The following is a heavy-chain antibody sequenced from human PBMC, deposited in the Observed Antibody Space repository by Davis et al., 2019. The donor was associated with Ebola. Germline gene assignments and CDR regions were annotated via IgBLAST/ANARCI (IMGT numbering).Heavy chain of an antibody. J-gene: IGHJ2*01. CDR3: ARDYGDYQPRVGYFDL. CDR1: GDSISSSSYY. CDR2: IYYSESI. D-gene: IGHD4-17*01. V-gene: IGHV4-39*01. Sequence: PSETLSLTCTVSGDSISSSSYYWAWIRQPPGKGLEWIGSIYYSESIYYNPSLKSRVSISVDTSKNQFSLKLTSVTAADTAVYYCARDYGDYQPRVGYFDLWGRGTLVTVSS.